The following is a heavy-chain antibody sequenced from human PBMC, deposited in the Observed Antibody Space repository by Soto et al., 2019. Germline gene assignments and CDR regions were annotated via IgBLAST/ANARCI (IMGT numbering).Heavy chain of an antibody. Sequence: ASVKVSCKASGYRFTDYHIHWVRQAPGQGLEWLGRINPKSGGTSTAQKFQGWVTMTTDTSTSTASMELTRLTPDDTAIYYCARGDSTDCSNGVCSFFYNHDMDVWGQGTTVTVSS. D-gene: IGHD2-8*01. CDR2: INPKSGGT. J-gene: IGHJ6*02. CDR1: GYRFTDYH. CDR3: ARGDSTDCSNGVCSFFYNHDMDV. V-gene: IGHV1-2*04.